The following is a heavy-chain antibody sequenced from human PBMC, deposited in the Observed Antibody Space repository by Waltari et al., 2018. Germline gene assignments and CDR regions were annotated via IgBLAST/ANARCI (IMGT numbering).Heavy chain of an antibody. J-gene: IGHJ4*02. CDR3: ARVVQDNSGPPLDY. CDR1: GGSISSGGYY. CDR2: IYYSGRT. D-gene: IGHD3-22*01. Sequence: QLQLQESGPGLVKPSETLSLTCTVSGGSISSGGYYWGWIRQPPGKGLEWIGSIYYSGRTFHNPALKRRVTISVDTSKSQFSLKLSSLTAADTAMYYCARVVQDNSGPPLDYWGPGTLVTVSS. V-gene: IGHV4-39*07.